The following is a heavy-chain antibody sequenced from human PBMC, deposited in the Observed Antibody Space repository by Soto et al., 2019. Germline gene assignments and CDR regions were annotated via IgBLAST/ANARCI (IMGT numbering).Heavy chain of an antibody. CDR1: VYTSSRYA. CDR3: ASSLSLSSRSYYGARTTWIY. Sequence: GALLKVSCKTSVYTSSRYAISGVRQTTEQGLEWIGGIIPIFGTANYAQKFQGRAPITEDKSTSKAYMEMRSLRSEDTAVYYCASSLSLSSRSYYGARTTWIYWGQGTLLTVSS. CDR2: IIPIFGTA. D-gene: IGHD3-10*01. J-gene: IGHJ4*02. V-gene: IGHV1-69*06.